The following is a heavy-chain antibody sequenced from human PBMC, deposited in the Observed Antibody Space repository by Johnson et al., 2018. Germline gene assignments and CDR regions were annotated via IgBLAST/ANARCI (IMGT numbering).Heavy chain of an antibody. V-gene: IGHV3-66*01. CDR2: IYSGGST. J-gene: IGHJ6*02. CDR1: GFTVSSNY. D-gene: IGHD2/OR15-2a*01. CDR3: ARNSKSYYYGMDV. Sequence: VQLVESGGGLVQPGGSLRLSCAASGFTVSSNYMSWVRQAPGKGLEWVSVIYSGGSTYYADSVKGRFTISRDNSKNTLYLQRNSLRAEDTAVYYCARNSKSYYYGMDVWGQGTTVTVSS.